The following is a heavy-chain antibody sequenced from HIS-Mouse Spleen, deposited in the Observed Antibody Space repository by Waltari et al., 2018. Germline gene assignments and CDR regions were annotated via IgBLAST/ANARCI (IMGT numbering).Heavy chain of an antibody. J-gene: IGHJ4*02. CDR2: IKSKTDGGTT. V-gene: IGHV3-15*01. Sequence: EVQLVESGGGLVKPGGSLRLSCAASGFTLSNAWMSWVRQAQGKGLEWVGRIKSKTDGGTTDYAAPVKGRFTISRDDSKNTLYLQMNSLKTEDTAVYYCTTEMVGGYGGYFDYWGQGTLVTVSS. CDR1: GFTLSNAW. D-gene: IGHD5-12*01. CDR3: TTEMVGGYGGYFDY.